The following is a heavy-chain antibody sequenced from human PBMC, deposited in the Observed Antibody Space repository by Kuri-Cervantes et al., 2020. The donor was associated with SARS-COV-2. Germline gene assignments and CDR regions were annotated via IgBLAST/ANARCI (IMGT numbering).Heavy chain of an antibody. V-gene: IGHV4-61*01. CDR2: IYYSGST. Sequence: SETLSLTCAVSGYSISSGYYWGWIRQPPGKGLEWIGYIYYSGSTNYNPSLKSRVTISVDTSKNQFSLKLSSVTAADTAVYYCARRPDTAMAPNYYYYGMDVWGQGTTVTVSS. CDR3: ARRPDTAMAPNYYYYGMDV. CDR1: GYSISSGYY. D-gene: IGHD5-18*01. J-gene: IGHJ6*02.